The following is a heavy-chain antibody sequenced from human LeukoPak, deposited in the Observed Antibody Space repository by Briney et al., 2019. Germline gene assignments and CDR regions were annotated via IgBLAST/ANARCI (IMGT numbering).Heavy chain of an antibody. CDR3: AKCQNYYDNSGYYYLDY. CDR2: IRYDGHNK. D-gene: IGHD3-22*01. Sequence: PGGSLRLSCAASGISFSSFGMHWVRQAPGKGLEWVTFIRYDGHNKYYADSVKGRFTISRDNSKNTLYLQMNSLRPEDTAVYYCAKCQNYYDNSGYYYLDYWGQGNLVTVSS. J-gene: IGHJ4*02. CDR1: GISFSSFG. V-gene: IGHV3-30*02.